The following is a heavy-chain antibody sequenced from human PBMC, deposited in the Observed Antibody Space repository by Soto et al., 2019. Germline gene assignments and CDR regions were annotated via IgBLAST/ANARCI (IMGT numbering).Heavy chain of an antibody. D-gene: IGHD2-2*01. CDR2: IYHSGST. V-gene: IGHV4-4*02. J-gene: IGHJ5*02. CDR3: ARAGPGLYQLPEKTDNWFDP. CDR1: GGSISSSNW. Sequence: PSETLSLTCAVSGGSISSSNWWSWVRQPPGKGLEWIGEIYHSGSTNYNPSLKSRVTISVDKSKNQFSLKLSSVTAADTAVYYCARAGPGLYQLPEKTDNWFDPWGQGTLVTVSS.